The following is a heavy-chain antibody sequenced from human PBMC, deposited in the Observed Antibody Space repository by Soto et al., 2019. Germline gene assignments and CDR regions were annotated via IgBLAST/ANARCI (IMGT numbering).Heavy chain of an antibody. D-gene: IGHD3-10*01. Sequence: QLQLQESGSGLVKPSQTLSLPCAVSGGSMRSGDSSWSWLRQPPGKGLEWIGYIYYRGNTYYNPSLKSRVTISVDRSKNQFSLKLSSVTAAETAVYYCAREAGNHYGSGSLFDYWGQGILVTVSS. J-gene: IGHJ4*02. CDR2: IYYRGNT. V-gene: IGHV4-30-2*01. CDR3: AREAGNHYGSGSLFDY. CDR1: GGSMRSGDSS.